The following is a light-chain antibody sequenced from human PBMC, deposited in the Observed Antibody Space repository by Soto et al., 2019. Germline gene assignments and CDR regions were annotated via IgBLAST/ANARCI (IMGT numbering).Light chain of an antibody. CDR3: LLTYSGSRI. V-gene: IGLV7-46*01. CDR2: DTA. Sequence: QTVVTQEPSMTVSPGGTVTLTCGSSTGAVTSGHYPYWFQQKPGQAPRTLIYDTANKHSWTPARFSGSLLGDKAALTLSGAQPEDEADYYCLLTYSGSRIFGGGTKVTVL. J-gene: IGLJ2*01. CDR1: TGAVTSGHY.